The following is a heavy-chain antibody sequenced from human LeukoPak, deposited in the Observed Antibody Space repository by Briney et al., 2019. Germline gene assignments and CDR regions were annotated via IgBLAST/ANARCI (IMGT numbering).Heavy chain of an antibody. Sequence: SETLSLTCTVSGGSISNSGYYWGWIRQPPGKGPEWIGSMYYSGSTFHNPSLESRITISVDTSKNQLSLRLSSVTAADTAIYYCAVVAANFDYWGQGTLVTVSS. CDR1: GGSISNSGYY. CDR3: AVVAANFDY. CDR2: MYYSGST. V-gene: IGHV4-39*01. D-gene: IGHD2-15*01. J-gene: IGHJ4*02.